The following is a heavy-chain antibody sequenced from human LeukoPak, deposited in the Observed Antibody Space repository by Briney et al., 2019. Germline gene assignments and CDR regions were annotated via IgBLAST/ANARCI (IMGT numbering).Heavy chain of an antibody. J-gene: IGHJ6*03. CDR3: ARDSVTVAGTSSSYYYYYMDV. CDR1: GFTFSSYW. Sequence: GGSLRLSCAASGFTFSSYWMHWVRQAPGKGLVWVSRINSDGSSTSYADSVKGRFTISRDNAKNTLYLQMNSPRAEDTAVYYCARDSVTVAGTSSSYYYYYMDVWGKGTTVTVSS. CDR2: INSDGSST. V-gene: IGHV3-74*01. D-gene: IGHD6-19*01.